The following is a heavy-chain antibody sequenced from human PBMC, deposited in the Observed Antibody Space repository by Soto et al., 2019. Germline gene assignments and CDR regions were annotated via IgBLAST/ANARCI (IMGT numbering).Heavy chain of an antibody. Sequence: EVQLVESGGTLVQPGGSLRLSCAASGFDASVNYMTWVRQAPGKGLEWVSAINSGGSTFYADSVKGRFTISRDNSKNMLYLQMNSLRVEDTAMYDCVRENYYYGMDVWGQGTAVTVSS. CDR2: INSGGST. J-gene: IGHJ6*02. CDR3: VRENYYYGMDV. CDR1: GFDASVNY. V-gene: IGHV3-66*01.